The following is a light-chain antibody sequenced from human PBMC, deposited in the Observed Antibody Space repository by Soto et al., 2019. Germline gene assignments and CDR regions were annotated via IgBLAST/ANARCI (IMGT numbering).Light chain of an antibody. CDR3: CSYTTGNPRQTV. Sequence: QSALTQPASVSGSPGQSITISCTGTSSDVGGYNYVSWYQHHPGKAPKLMIYDVSNRPSGVSNRFSGSKSGNTASLTISGLQPEDEADYYCCSYTTGNPRQTVLGTGTKVTVL. CDR1: SSDVGGYNY. CDR2: DVS. V-gene: IGLV2-14*03. J-gene: IGLJ1*01.